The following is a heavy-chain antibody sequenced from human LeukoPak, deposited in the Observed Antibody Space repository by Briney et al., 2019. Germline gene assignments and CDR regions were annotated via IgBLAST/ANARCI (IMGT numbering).Heavy chain of an antibody. CDR2: IYWDDDK. D-gene: IGHD3-3*01. Sequence: SGPTLVKPTQTLTLTCTFPGFSLSPSGVGVGWIRQPPGKALRWLAPIYWDDDKRYSPSLQSRLTITKDTSKNQVVLTMTNMDPVDTASYYCAHGTDYDFWSGSSGGFDYWGQGTLVTVSS. CDR1: GFSLSPSGVG. V-gene: IGHV2-5*02. CDR3: AHGTDYDFWSGSSGGFDY. J-gene: IGHJ4*02.